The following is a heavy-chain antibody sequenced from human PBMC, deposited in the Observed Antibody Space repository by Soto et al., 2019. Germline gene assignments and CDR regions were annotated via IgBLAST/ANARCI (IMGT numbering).Heavy chain of an antibody. CDR2: ISGSGGST. Sequence: EVQLLESGGGLVQPGGSLRLSCAASGFTFSSYAMSWVRQAPGKGLEWVSAISGSGGSTYYADSVKGRFTISRDNSKNTLYMQMKSLRAEDTAVYYCAHSGVWFGSNWFDPWGQGTLVTVSS. V-gene: IGHV3-23*01. D-gene: IGHD3-10*01. CDR3: AHSGVWFGSNWFDP. J-gene: IGHJ5*02. CDR1: GFTFSSYA.